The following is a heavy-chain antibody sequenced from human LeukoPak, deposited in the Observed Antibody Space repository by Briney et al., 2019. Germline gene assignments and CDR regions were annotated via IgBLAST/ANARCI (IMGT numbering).Heavy chain of an antibody. Sequence: NPSETLSLTCTVPGGSISSGDYYWSWLRQPPGKGLEWIGYIYYSGSTYYNPSLKSRVTISVDTSKNQFSLKLSSVSAADTAVYYCARAMYYYDSSGYFILSSGAFDIWGQGTMVTVSS. CDR2: IYYSGST. V-gene: IGHV4-30-4*01. CDR1: GGSISSGDYY. CDR3: ARAMYYYDSSGYFILSSGAFDI. D-gene: IGHD3-22*01. J-gene: IGHJ3*02.